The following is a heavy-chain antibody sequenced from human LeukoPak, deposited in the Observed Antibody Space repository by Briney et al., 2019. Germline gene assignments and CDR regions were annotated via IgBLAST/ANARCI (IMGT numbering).Heavy chain of an antibody. CDR3: ARDRGAMVLVVSAYWFGP. J-gene: IGHJ5*02. V-gene: IGHV1-46*01. CDR2: INPSGGST. CDR1: GYTFTSYY. Sequence: GASVKVSCKASGYTFTSYYMHWVRQAPGQGLEWMGIINPSGGSTSYAQKFQGRVTMTRDTSTSTVYMELSSLRSEDTAVYYCARDRGAMVLVVSAYWFGPWGQGTLVTVSS. D-gene: IGHD5-18*01.